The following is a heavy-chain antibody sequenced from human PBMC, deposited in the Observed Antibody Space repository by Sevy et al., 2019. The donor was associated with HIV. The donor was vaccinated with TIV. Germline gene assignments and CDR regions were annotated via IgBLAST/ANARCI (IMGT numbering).Heavy chain of an antibody. CDR3: ARFVSLGY. CDR1: GFTFSSSP. J-gene: IGHJ4*02. V-gene: IGHV3-7*01. Sequence: GGSLRLSCAASGFTFSSSPMTWVRQAPGKGREGVATISQGGSEEHYVDSVKGRFTISRDNAKNSLYLQMNSLSAVDTAVYFCARFVSLGYWGQGTLVTVSS. D-gene: IGHD6-13*01. CDR2: ISQGGSEE.